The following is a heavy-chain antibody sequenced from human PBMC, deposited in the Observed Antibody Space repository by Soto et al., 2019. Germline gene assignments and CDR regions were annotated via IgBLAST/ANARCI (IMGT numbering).Heavy chain of an antibody. CDR1: GCSVSSGSYY. D-gene: IGHD3-22*01. J-gene: IGHJ4*02. Sequence: PSETLSLTCTVSGCSVSSGSYYWSWIRQPPGKGLEWIGYIYYSGSTNYNPSLKSRVTISVDTSKNQFSLKLSSVTAADTAVYYCARDGPFYDSSGYRNYWGQGTLVTVSS. V-gene: IGHV4-61*01. CDR3: ARDGPFYDSSGYRNY. CDR2: IYYSGST.